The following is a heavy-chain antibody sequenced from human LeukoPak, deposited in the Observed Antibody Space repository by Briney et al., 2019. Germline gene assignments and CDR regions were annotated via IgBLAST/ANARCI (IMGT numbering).Heavy chain of an antibody. V-gene: IGHV3-7*05. CDR3: AKIGVAKKPYYLDY. J-gene: IGHJ4*02. CDR2: IRHDGGDK. Sequence: GGSLRLSCAASGISISIYWMTWVRQAPGKGLEWVANIRHDGGDKYYVDSVRGRFTISRDNAKNSVYLQMNSLRVEDTAVYYCAKIGVAKKPYYLDYWGQGTLVTVSS. D-gene: IGHD3-3*01. CDR1: GISISIYW.